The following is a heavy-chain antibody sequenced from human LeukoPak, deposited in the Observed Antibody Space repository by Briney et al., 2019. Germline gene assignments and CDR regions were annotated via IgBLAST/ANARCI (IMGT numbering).Heavy chain of an antibody. Sequence: GGSLRLSCAASKFAFSSYAMSWVRQAPGKGLVWVSRINSDGSSTTYADSVKGRFTISRDNAKNTLYLQMSSLRAEDTAVYYCARAGTTMTTYDYWGQGTLVTVSS. CDR1: KFAFSSYA. D-gene: IGHD4-17*01. V-gene: IGHV3-74*01. CDR3: ARAGTTMTTYDY. CDR2: INSDGSST. J-gene: IGHJ4*02.